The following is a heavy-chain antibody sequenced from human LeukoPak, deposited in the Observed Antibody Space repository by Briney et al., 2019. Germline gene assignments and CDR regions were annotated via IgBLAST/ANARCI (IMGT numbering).Heavy chain of an antibody. V-gene: IGHV4-59*05. Sequence: SETLSLTCTVSGGSISSYYWSWIRQPPGKGLEWIGSIYYSGSTYYNPSLKSRVTISVDTSKNQFSLKLSSVTAADTAVYYCARIVVVTATDYFDYWGQGTLVTVSS. D-gene: IGHD2-15*01. CDR1: GGSISSYY. CDR2: IYYSGST. CDR3: ARIVVVTATDYFDY. J-gene: IGHJ4*02.